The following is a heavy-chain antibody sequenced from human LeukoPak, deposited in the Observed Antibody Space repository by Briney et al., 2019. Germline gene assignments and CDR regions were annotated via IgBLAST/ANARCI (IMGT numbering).Heavy chain of an antibody. CDR1: GFTFSRYG. D-gene: IGHD5-12*01. V-gene: IGHV3-30*03. J-gene: IGHJ4*02. Sequence: GWSLTLSCAASGFTFSRYGMHWVRQAPGKGLEWVAVISYDGSNKYYEDSVKGRFTISRDNSKNTLYLQMNSLRAEDTAVYYCASARALYGYGGYDEPYFDYWGEETLGTASS. CDR3: ASARALYGYGGYDEPYFDY. CDR2: ISYDGSNK.